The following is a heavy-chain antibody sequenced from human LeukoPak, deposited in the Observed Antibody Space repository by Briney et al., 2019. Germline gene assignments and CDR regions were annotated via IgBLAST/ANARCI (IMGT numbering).Heavy chain of an antibody. J-gene: IGHJ5*02. CDR3: ARDREGAAAGTFWFDP. CDR1: GYTFTSYD. Sequence: GASVKVSCKASGYTFTSYDINWVRQATGQGLEWMGWMNPNSGNTGYAQKFQGRVTMTRNTSISTAYMELSSLRSEDTAVYYCARDREGAAAGTFWFDPWGQGTLVTVSS. D-gene: IGHD6-13*01. CDR2: MNPNSGNT. V-gene: IGHV1-8*01.